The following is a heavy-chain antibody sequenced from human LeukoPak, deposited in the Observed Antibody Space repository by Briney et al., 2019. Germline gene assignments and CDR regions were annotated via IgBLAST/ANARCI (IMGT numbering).Heavy chain of an antibody. CDR1: GFTFSDYY. V-gene: IGHV3-11*04. CDR3: ARSRSAIVVVPAASNYYYMDV. Sequence: GGSLRLSCAASGFTFSDYYMSWIRQAPGKGLEWVSYISSSGSTIYYADSVKGRFTISRDNAKNSLYLQMNSLRAEDTAGYYCARSRSAIVVVPAASNYYYMDVWGKGTTVTVSS. CDR2: ISSSGSTI. D-gene: IGHD2-2*01. J-gene: IGHJ6*03.